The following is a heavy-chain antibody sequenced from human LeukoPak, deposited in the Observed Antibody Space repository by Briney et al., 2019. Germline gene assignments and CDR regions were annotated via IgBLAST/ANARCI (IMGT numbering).Heavy chain of an antibody. CDR1: GFTFSAYH. D-gene: IGHD6-19*01. J-gene: IGHJ4*02. CDR2: ISTTGTTI. CDR3: AKDFAVAGPPYYFDY. Sequence: SGGSLRLSCAASGFTFSAYHINWVRQAPGKGLEWISYISTTGTTIHYADSVKGRFAISRDNAKSSLYLQMNSLRAEDTAVYYCAKDFAVAGPPYYFDYWGQGTLVTVSS. V-gene: IGHV3-48*01.